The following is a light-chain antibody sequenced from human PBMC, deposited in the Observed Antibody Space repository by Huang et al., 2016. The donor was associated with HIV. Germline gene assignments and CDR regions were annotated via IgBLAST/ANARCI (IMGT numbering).Light chain of an antibody. V-gene: IGKV3-15*01. CDR3: QQYNNWPPYT. CDR1: QSVRSN. CDR2: GAS. J-gene: IGKJ2*01. Sequence: EIVMTQSPATLSVSPGERATLSCRASQSVRSNLAWYQQKLGQAPRRLIYGASTRATGIPARFSGSGSGTEFTLTISSLQSEDFAVYYCQQYNNWPPYTFGQGTKLEIK.